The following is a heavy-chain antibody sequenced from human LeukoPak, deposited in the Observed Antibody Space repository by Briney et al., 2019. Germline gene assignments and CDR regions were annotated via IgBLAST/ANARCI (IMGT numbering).Heavy chain of an antibody. J-gene: IGHJ4*02. Sequence: SAKVSCKASGGTLSSYAISWVRQAPGQGLEWMGRIIPILGIANYAQKFQGRVTITADKSTSTAYMELSSLRSEDTAVYYCARDRSGIVVVPVAIPLDYWGQGTLVTVSS. D-gene: IGHD2-2*01. CDR1: GGTLSSYA. CDR2: IIPILGIA. V-gene: IGHV1-69*04. CDR3: ARDRSGIVVVPVAIPLDY.